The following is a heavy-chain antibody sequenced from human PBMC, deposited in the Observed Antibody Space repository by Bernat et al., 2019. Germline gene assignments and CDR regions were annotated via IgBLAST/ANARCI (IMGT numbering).Heavy chain of an antibody. CDR2: INHSGST. D-gene: IGHD6-19*01. CDR1: GGSFSGYY. V-gene: IGHV4-34*01. J-gene: IGHJ4*02. Sequence: QVQLQQWGAGLLKPSETLSLTCAVYGGSFSGYYWSWIRQPPGKGLEWIGEINHSGSTNYNPSLKSRVTISVDTSKNQFSLKLSSVTAADTAVYYCAREGEQWLAKDFDYWGQGTLVTVSS. CDR3: AREGEQWLAKDFDY.